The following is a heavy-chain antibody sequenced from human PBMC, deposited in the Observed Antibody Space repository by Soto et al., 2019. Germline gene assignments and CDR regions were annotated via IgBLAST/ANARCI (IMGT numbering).Heavy chain of an antibody. CDR2: IYYSGST. J-gene: IGHJ4*02. CDR3: ARGYCSGGSCYSGKYYFDY. D-gene: IGHD2-15*01. V-gene: IGHV4-59*01. Sequence: PSETLSLTCTVSGGSISSYYWSWIRQPQGKGLEWIGYIYYSGSTNYNPSLKSRVTISVDTSKNQFSLKLSSVTAADTAVYYCARGYCSGGSCYSGKYYFDYWGQGTLVTVSS. CDR1: GGSISSYY.